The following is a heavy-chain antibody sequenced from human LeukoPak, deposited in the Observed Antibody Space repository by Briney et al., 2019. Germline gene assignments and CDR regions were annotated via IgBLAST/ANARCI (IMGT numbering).Heavy chain of an antibody. CDR3: AKGPYDFWSTWFDP. D-gene: IGHD3-3*01. Sequence: GGSLRLSCAASGFTFSSYWMHWVRQAPGKGLVWVSRINSDGSSTSYADSVKGRFTISRDNAKNTLYLQMNSLRAEDTAVYYCAKGPYDFWSTWFDPWGQGTLVTVSS. J-gene: IGHJ5*02. CDR2: INSDGSST. V-gene: IGHV3-74*01. CDR1: GFTFSSYW.